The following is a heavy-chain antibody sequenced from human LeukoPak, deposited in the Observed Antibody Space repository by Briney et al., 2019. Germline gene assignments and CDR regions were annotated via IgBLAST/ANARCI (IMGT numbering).Heavy chain of an antibody. CDR1: GGSISNSY. J-gene: IGHJ4*02. Sequence: SETLSLTCTVSGGSISNSYWSWIRQSAGKGLEWIGRIYSSGSSNYNPSLKSRVTMSVDTSKNQFSLELSSVTAADTAVYYCARGCVVSSGTGFDYWGQGTLVTVSS. V-gene: IGHV4-4*07. CDR2: IYSSGSS. CDR3: ARGCVVSSGTGFDY. D-gene: IGHD2-8*02.